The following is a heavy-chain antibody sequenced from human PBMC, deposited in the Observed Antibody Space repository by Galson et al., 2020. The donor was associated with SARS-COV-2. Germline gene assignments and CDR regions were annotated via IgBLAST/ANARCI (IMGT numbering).Heavy chain of an antibody. CDR3: ARGNDAGGKWFGDPLYYYGMDV. CDR2: IHTSGST. CDR1: GGSIRSGSYY. J-gene: IGHJ6*02. D-gene: IGHD3-10*01. V-gene: IGHV4-61*02. Sequence: SETLSLTCPVSGGSIRSGSYYWSWIRQPAGKGLAWIGRIHTSGSTNYNPSLKSRVTISVDTSKNQFSLKLSSVTAADTAVYYCARGNDAGGKWFGDPLYYYGMDVWGQGTTVTVSS.